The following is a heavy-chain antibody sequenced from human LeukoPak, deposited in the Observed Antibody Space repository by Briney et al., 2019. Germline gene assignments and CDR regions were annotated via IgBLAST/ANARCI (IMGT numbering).Heavy chain of an antibody. J-gene: IGHJ4*02. Sequence: SETLSLTCAVYGGSFSGYYWSWIRQPPGKGLEWIGEINHSGSTNHNPSLKSRVTISVDTSKNQFSLKLSSVTAADTAVYYCAREGFGYCSGGSCYSGWFDYWGQGTLVTVSS. V-gene: IGHV4-34*01. CDR1: GGSFSGYY. D-gene: IGHD2-15*01. CDR2: INHSGST. CDR3: AREGFGYCSGGSCYSGWFDY.